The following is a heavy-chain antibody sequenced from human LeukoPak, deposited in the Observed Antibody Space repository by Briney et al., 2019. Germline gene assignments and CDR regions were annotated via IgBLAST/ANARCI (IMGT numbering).Heavy chain of an antibody. V-gene: IGHV4-59*08. CDR3: ASQAVTTTGVDY. CDR1: GGSISSYY. CDR2: IYYSGST. Sequence: PSETLSLTCTVSGGSISSYYWSWIRQPPGKGLEWVGYIYYSGSTNYNPSLKSRVTISVDTSKNQFSLKLSSVTAADTAVYYCASQAVTTTGVDYWGQGTLVTVSS. J-gene: IGHJ4*02. D-gene: IGHD4-17*01.